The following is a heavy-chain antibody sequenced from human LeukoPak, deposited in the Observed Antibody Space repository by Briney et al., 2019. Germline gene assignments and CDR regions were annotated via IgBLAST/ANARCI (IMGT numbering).Heavy chain of an antibody. J-gene: IGHJ4*02. CDR3: ARYSGSYSGSHFDY. V-gene: IGHV3-30*02. CDR2: IRFDGTST. CDR1: GFTFSNYA. Sequence: GGSLRLSCAASGFTFSNYAMHWVRQAPGKGLEWVAFIRFDGTSTDYADSVKGRFTISRDNSKNTLYLQMNSLRAEDTAVYYCARYSGSYSGSHFDYWGQGTLVTVSS. D-gene: IGHD1-26*01.